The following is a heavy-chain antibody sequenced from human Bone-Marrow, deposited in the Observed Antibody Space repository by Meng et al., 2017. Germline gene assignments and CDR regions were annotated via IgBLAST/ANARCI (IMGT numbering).Heavy chain of an antibody. Sequence: ASVKVSCKASGYTFTSYAMNWVRQAPGQGLEWMGWINTNTGNPTYAQGFTGRIVFSLDTSVSTAYLQISSLKAEDTAVYYCARAGRPPIYCSSTSCYRYGMDVWGQGTTVTVSS. CDR1: GYTFTSYA. D-gene: IGHD2-2*01. V-gene: IGHV7-4-1*02. CDR2: INTNTGNP. CDR3: ARAGRPPIYCSSTSCYRYGMDV. J-gene: IGHJ6*02.